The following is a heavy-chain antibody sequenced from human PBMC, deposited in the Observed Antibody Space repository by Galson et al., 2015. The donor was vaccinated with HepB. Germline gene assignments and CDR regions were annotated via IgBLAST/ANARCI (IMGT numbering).Heavy chain of an antibody. V-gene: IGHV3-11*06. CDR2: ISNDGAYT. Sequence: LRLSCAASEFTFSDYYMSWIRQAPGKGLEWISIISNDGAYTNYADSVKGRFTISRDNAKNSLFLQMNSLRAEDTAIYYCARDRGDYGDGNWFDPWGQGTLVSVSS. D-gene: IGHD4-17*01. CDR3: ARDRGDYGDGNWFDP. CDR1: EFTFSDYY. J-gene: IGHJ5*02.